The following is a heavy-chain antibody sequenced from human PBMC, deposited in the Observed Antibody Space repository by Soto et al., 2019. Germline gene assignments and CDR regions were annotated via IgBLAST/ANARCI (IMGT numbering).Heavy chain of an antibody. Sequence: EVLLLESGGGLVQPGGSLRLSCIASGFTFSNYGMNWVRQVPGKGLEWVSLSGGRSDAEYADTVKGRFTISRDTPKNTVYLEMNSLRVEDTAVYFCAKCKGRQMSKCYYGMDVWGQGTTVTVSS. CDR3: AKCKGRQMSKCYYGMDV. CDR1: GFTFSNYG. V-gene: IGHV3-23*01. CDR2: SGGRSDA. J-gene: IGHJ6*02.